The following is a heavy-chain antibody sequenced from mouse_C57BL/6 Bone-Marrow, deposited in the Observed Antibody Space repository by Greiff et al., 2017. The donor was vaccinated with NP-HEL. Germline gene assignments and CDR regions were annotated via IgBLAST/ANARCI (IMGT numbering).Heavy chain of an antibody. J-gene: IGHJ2*01. CDR2: IDPETGGT. CDR1: GYTFTDYE. D-gene: IGHD1-1*01. CDR3: TDYEDYFDY. V-gene: IGHV1-15*01. Sequence: QVQLKESGAELVRPGASVTLSCKASGYTFTDYEMHWVKQTPVHGLEWIGAIDPETGGTAYNQKFKGKAILTADKSSSTAYMELRSLTSEDSAVYYCTDYEDYFDYWGQGTTLTVSS.